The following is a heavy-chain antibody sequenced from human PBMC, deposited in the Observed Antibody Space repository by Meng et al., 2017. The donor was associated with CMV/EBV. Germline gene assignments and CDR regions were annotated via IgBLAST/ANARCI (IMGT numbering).Heavy chain of an antibody. D-gene: IGHD3-3*01. CDR1: GFTFSSYA. Sequence: GGSLRLSCAASGFTFSSYAMHWVRQAPGKGLEWVAVISYDGSNKYYADSVKGRFTISRDNSKNTLYLQMNSLRAEDTAVYYCARRLSLTIFGVVITRDCGMDVWGQGTTVTVSS. V-gene: IGHV3-30-3*01. CDR2: ISYDGSNK. CDR3: ARRLSLTIFGVVITRDCGMDV. J-gene: IGHJ6*02.